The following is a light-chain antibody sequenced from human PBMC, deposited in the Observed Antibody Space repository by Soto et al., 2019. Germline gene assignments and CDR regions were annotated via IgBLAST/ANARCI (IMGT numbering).Light chain of an antibody. J-gene: IGKJ1*01. Sequence: DIQMTQSPSSLSASVGDRVTITCRASQSISSYLNWYQHKPGKAPKLLIYAASSLQTGVPSRFSGSRSGTDFAHTISSLQRDDFATYYCQQTDSFPRTFGQGTKVEMK. CDR3: QQTDSFPRT. CDR2: AAS. V-gene: IGKV1-39*01. CDR1: QSISSY.